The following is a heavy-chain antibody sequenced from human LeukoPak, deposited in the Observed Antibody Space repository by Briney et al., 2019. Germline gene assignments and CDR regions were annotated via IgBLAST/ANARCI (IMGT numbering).Heavy chain of an antibody. Sequence: SETLSLTCTVSGVSISSSNSYWGWIRQPPGKGLEWIGGIYYSGSTYYNPSLKSRVTISVDTSKNQFSLKLSSVTAADTAVYYCARMDVGRLFDYWGQGTLVTVSS. CDR2: IYYSGST. J-gene: IGHJ4*02. CDR1: GVSISSSNSY. CDR3: ARMDVGRLFDY. D-gene: IGHD1-26*01. V-gene: IGHV4-39*07.